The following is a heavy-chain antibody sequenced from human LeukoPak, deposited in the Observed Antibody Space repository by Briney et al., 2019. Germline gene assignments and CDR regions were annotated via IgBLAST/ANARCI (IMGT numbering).Heavy chain of an antibody. V-gene: IGHV3-11*04. Sequence: GGSLRLSCAASGFTFSDYYMSWIRQAPGKGLEWVSYISSSGSTIYYADSVKGRFTISRDNAKNSLYLQMNSLRAEDTAVYYCARVWEFVNILDYGDYVDYWGQGTPVTVSS. J-gene: IGHJ4*02. D-gene: IGHD4-17*01. CDR1: GFTFSDYY. CDR3: ARVWEFVNILDYGDYVDY. CDR2: ISSSGSTI.